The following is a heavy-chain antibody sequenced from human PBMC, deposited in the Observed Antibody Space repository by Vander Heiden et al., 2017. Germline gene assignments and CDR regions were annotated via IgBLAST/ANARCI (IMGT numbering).Heavy chain of an antibody. J-gene: IGHJ4*02. CDR2: IYYTGST. CDR3: ARSIAHYDRFDY. D-gene: IGHD3-22*01. CDR1: AGSINSYY. Sequence: QVQLQESGPGLVKPSATLSLTCTVSAGSINSYYWSWIRQPPGKGLEWIGYIYYTGSTSYNPSLKSRVTMSLDTSKNQFSLKLSSVTAADTAVYYCARSIAHYDRFDYWGQGTLVTVSS. V-gene: IGHV4-59*01.